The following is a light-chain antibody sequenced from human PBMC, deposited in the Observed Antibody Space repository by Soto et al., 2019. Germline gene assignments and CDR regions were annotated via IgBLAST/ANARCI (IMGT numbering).Light chain of an antibody. CDR1: SSDVGGYNY. V-gene: IGLV2-14*01. Sequence: QSALTQPASVSGSPGQSIAISCTGTSSDVGGYNYVSWYQQHPGKAPKLMIYDVSSRPSGVSDRFSGSKSGNTASLTISGLQAEDESDYYCSSYTSSSTLVFGVGTKLTVL. J-gene: IGLJ2*01. CDR2: DVS. CDR3: SSYTSSSTLV.